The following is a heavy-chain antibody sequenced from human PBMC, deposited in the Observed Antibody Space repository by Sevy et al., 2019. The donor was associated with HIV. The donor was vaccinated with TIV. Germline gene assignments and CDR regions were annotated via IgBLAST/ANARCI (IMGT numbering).Heavy chain of an antibody. CDR1: GFTFSSYS. J-gene: IGHJ4*02. CDR3: AKYAGDFPHFDY. Sequence: GGSLRLSCAASGFTFSSYSMNWVRQAPGKGLEWVSSISSSSSYIYYADSVKGRFTISRDNAKKTLYLQMNSLRAEDTALYYCAKYAGDFPHFDYWGQGTLVTVSS. D-gene: IGHD7-27*01. V-gene: IGHV3-21*04. CDR2: ISSSSSYI.